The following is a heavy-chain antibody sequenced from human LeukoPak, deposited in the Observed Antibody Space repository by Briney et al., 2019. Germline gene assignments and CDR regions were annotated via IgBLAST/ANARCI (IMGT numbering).Heavy chain of an antibody. Sequence: GASVKVSCKASGGTFSSYAISWVRQAPGQGLEWMGRIIPILGIANYAQKFQGRVTITADKSTSTAYMELSSLRSEDTAVYYCARTIDYYGSGSYYDYWGQGTLVTVSS. CDR1: GGTFSSYA. CDR2: IIPILGIA. V-gene: IGHV1-69*04. J-gene: IGHJ4*02. CDR3: ARTIDYYGSGSYYDY. D-gene: IGHD3-10*01.